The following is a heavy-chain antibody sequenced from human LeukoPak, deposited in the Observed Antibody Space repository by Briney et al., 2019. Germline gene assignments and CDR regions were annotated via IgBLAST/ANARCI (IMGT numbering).Heavy chain of an antibody. CDR1: GYTFSGYY. CDR3: ARGEVRIQLWLPWFDP. Sequence: ASVKVSCKASGYTFSGYYMHWVRQAPGQGLEWMGWINPNSGGTNYAQKFQGRVTMTRDTSISTAYMKLSRLRSDDTAVYYCARGEVRIQLWLPWFDPWGQGTLVTVSS. V-gene: IGHV1-2*02. D-gene: IGHD5-18*01. J-gene: IGHJ5*02. CDR2: INPNSGGT.